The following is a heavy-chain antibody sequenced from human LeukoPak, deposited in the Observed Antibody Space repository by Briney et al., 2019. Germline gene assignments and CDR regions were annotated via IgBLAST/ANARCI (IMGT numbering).Heavy chain of an antibody. Sequence: GGSLRLSCTASGFTFSNYSVNWVRQAPGKGLVWVSSISSSSAYISYADSVKGRFTISRDNAKNSLYLQMNSPRAEDTAVYYCARAGLDDYVWGSYRPFDYWGQGTLVTVSS. CDR1: GFTFSNYS. V-gene: IGHV3-21*06. CDR3: ARAGLDDYVWGSYRPFDY. CDR2: ISSSSAYI. J-gene: IGHJ4*02. D-gene: IGHD3-16*02.